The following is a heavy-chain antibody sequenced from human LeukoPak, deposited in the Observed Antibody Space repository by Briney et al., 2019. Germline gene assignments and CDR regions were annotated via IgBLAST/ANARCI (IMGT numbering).Heavy chain of an antibody. V-gene: IGHV4-59*01. CDR2: IYYSGST. J-gene: IGHJ4*02. CDR3: ARVTGYVMEDYFDY. Sequence: SETLSPTCTVSGGSISSYYWSWIRQPPGKGLEWIGYIYYSGSTNYNPSLKSRVTISVDTSKNQFSLRLSSVTAADTAVYYCARVTGYVMEDYFDYWGQGTLVTVSS. D-gene: IGHD6-13*01. CDR1: GGSISSYY.